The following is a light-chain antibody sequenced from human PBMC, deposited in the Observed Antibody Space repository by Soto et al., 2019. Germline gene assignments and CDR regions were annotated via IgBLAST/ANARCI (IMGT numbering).Light chain of an antibody. V-gene: IGLV3-16*01. CDR2: KNT. J-gene: IGLJ3*02. CDR1: ALPKKY. CDR3: LSTDRSGTVWV. Sequence: SYELTQPPSVSVSLGQMARITCSGEALPKKYAYWYQQKPGQFPVVVIYKNTERPSGIPERFSGSTSGTVVTLTISGVQAEDEADYYCLSTDRSGTVWVFGGGTKLTVL.